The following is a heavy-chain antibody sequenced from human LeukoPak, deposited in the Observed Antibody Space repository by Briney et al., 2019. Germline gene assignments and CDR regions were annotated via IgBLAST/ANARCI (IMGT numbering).Heavy chain of an antibody. V-gene: IGHV3-66*01. CDR2: IYSGGST. CDR3: ARDSIVVVPAARVGLCYYGMDV. D-gene: IGHD2-2*01. Sequence: GGSLRLSCAASGFTVSSNYMSWVRQAPGKGLEWVSVIYSGGSTYYADSVKGRFTISRDNSKNTLYLQMNSLRAEDTAVYYCARDSIVVVPAARVGLCYYGMDVWGQGTTVTVSS. CDR1: GFTVSSNY. J-gene: IGHJ6*02.